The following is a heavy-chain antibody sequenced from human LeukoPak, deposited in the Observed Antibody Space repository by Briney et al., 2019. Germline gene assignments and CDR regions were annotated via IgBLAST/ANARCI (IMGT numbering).Heavy chain of an antibody. Sequence: GGSLRLSCAASGFTFSGYAMTWVRQAPGKGLEWVSAISPSGDNTYHADTMKGRFTISRDNSKNTLYLQMNSLRAEDTALYFGGRSGGMDVWGQGTTVTVSS. V-gene: IGHV3-23*01. D-gene: IGHD3-10*01. CDR3: GRSGGMDV. CDR1: GFTFSGYA. CDR2: ISPSGDNT. J-gene: IGHJ6*02.